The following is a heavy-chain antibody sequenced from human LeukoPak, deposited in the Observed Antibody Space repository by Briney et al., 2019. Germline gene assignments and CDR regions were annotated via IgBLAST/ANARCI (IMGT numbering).Heavy chain of an antibody. CDR2: ISNSGDNT. V-gene: IGHV3-23*01. D-gene: IGHD6-6*01. CDR1: GFSFSTYV. CDR3: TKTGARYSASSNFDS. Sequence: PGGSLRLSCAASGFSFSTYVMSWVRQAPGKGLEWVSAISNSGDNTYYADSVKGRFTISRDNSKNTFFLQMNSLRAEDTAIYYCTKTGARYSASSNFDSWGRGALVTVSS. J-gene: IGHJ4*02.